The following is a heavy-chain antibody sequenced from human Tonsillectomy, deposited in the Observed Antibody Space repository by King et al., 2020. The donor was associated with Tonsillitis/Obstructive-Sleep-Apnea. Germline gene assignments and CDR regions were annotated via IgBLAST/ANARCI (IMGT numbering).Heavy chain of an antibody. Sequence: QLVQSGAEVKKPGASVKVSCKASGYTFTSYGISWVRQAPGQGLEWMGWISAYNGNTNYAQKLQGRVTMTTDTSTSTAYMELRSLRSDDTAVYYCARSPTSYYDFWSGYFMDFDYWGQGTLVTVSS. J-gene: IGHJ4*02. CDR2: ISAYNGNT. D-gene: IGHD3-3*01. V-gene: IGHV1-18*01. CDR1: GYTFTSYG. CDR3: ARSPTSYYDFWSGYFMDFDY.